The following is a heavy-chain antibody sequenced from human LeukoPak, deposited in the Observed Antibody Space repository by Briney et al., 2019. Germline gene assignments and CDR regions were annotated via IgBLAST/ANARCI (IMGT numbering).Heavy chain of an antibody. CDR1: GFMFTDYG. V-gene: IGHV3-33*06. CDR2: IWSDGTNK. J-gene: IGHJ4*02. Sequence: PGGSLRLSCAASGFMFTDYGVHWVRQAPGKGLEWVAVIWSDGTNKYYSDSVKGRFAISRDDSNDMVYLQMNRLRAEDTAVYYCAKDIQRGFDYTNSLDYWGQGTLVTVSS. D-gene: IGHD4-11*01. CDR3: AKDIQRGFDYTNSLDY.